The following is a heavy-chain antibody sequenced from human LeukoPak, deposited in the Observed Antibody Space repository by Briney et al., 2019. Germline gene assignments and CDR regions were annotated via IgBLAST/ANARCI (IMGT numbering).Heavy chain of an antibody. Sequence: GGSLRLSCAASGFTFSDYYMSWIRQAPGKGLEWVSAISGSGGSTYYADSVKGRFTISRDNPKNTLYLQMNSLRAEDTAVYYCAKYGWGYCSSTSCYLNYFDYWGQGTLVTVSS. V-gene: IGHV3-23*01. CDR2: ISGSGGST. CDR3: AKYGWGYCSSTSCYLNYFDY. D-gene: IGHD2-2*01. J-gene: IGHJ4*02. CDR1: GFTFSDYY.